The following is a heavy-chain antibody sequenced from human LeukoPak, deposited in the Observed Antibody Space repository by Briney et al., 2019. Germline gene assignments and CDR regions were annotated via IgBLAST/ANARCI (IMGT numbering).Heavy chain of an antibody. CDR2: IKTDGSQI. V-gene: IGHV3-7*01. J-gene: IGHJ6*03. Sequence: PGGSLRLSCVASGFTFSSYWMTWVRQAPGKGLEWVANIKTDGSQIYYVDSVKGRFTSSRDNSKNTLYLQMNSLRGEDTAVYYCAKDGDTMSGTYYYDMDVWGKGTTVTIS. D-gene: IGHD1-26*01. CDR3: AKDGDTMSGTYYYDMDV. CDR1: GFTFSSYW.